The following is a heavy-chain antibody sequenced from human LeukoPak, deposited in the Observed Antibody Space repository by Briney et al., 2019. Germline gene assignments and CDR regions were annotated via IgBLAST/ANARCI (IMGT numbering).Heavy chain of an antibody. D-gene: IGHD2-15*01. J-gene: IGHJ6*02. CDR1: GYTFTSYG. Sequence: ASVKVSCKASGYTFTSYGISWVRQAPGQGLEWMGWISAYNGNTNYAQKLQGRVTMTTDTSTSTAYMELRSLRSDDTAVYYCARDVVVVVAAIYYYYGMDVWGQGTTVTVSS. V-gene: IGHV1-18*01. CDR2: ISAYNGNT. CDR3: ARDVVVVVAAIYYYYGMDV.